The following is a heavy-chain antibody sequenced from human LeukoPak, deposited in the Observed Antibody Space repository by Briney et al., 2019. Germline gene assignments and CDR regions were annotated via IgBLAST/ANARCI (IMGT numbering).Heavy chain of an antibody. D-gene: IGHD3-22*01. Sequence: PGRSLRLSCAASGFTFDDYAMHWVRQAPGKGLEWVSGISWNSGSIGYADSVKGRFTISRDNAKNSLYLQMNSLRAEDTAVYYCARGEYYYDSSGPNRGGYFDYWGQGTLVTVSS. J-gene: IGHJ4*02. CDR3: ARGEYYYDSSGPNRGGYFDY. CDR1: GFTFDDYA. V-gene: IGHV3-9*01. CDR2: ISWNSGSI.